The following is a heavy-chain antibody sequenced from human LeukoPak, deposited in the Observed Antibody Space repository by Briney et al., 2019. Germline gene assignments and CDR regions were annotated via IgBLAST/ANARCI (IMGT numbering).Heavy chain of an antibody. V-gene: IGHV3-30-3*01. CDR3: ARGEGRMGATTIDY. Sequence: GGSLRLSCAASGFTFSSYAMHWVRQAPGKGLEWVAVISYDGSNKYYADSVKGRFTISRDNSKNTLYLQMNSLRAEDTAVYYCARGEGRMGATTIDYWGQGTLVTVSS. J-gene: IGHJ4*02. D-gene: IGHD1-26*01. CDR2: ISYDGSNK. CDR1: GFTFSSYA.